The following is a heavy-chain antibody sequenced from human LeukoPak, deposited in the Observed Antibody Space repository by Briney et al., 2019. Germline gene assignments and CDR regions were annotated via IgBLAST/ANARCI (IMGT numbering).Heavy chain of an antibody. CDR3: ARAPPYYDFWSGYKYYFDY. D-gene: IGHD3-3*01. J-gene: IGHJ4*02. V-gene: IGHV1-8*02. CDR2: MNPNSGNT. CDR1: GYTFTSYY. Sequence: GASVKVSCKASGYTFTSYYMHWVRQATGQGLEWMGWMNPNSGNTGYAQKFQGRVTMTRNTSISTAYMELSSLRSEDTAVYYCARAPPYYDFWSGYKYYFDYWGQGTLVTVSS.